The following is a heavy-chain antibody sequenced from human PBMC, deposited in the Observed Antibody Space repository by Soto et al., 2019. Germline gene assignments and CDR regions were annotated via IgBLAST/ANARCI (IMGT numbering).Heavy chain of an antibody. CDR1: GGSISDVSSF. CDR3: VRRDYTTAKLDP. J-gene: IGHJ5*02. CDR2: VYFGATT. V-gene: IGHV4-39*01. Sequence: SETLSLTCSVSGGSISDVSSFWGWVRQPPGKGLEWIGSVYFGATTYYNPSLKSRVTMSIDTSKSQFSLRLSSVTAADTAVYYCVRRDYTTAKLDPWGQGALVTVSS. D-gene: IGHD3-16*01.